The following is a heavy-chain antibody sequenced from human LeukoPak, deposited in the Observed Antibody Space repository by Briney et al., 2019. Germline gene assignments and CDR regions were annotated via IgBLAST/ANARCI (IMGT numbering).Heavy chain of an antibody. J-gene: IGHJ4*02. Sequence: SETLSLTCTVSGGSISSYYWSWIRQPPGKGLEWIGYIYYSGSTNYNPSLKSRVTISVDTSKNQFSLKLSSVTAADTAVYYCARDSVAGSDYWGRGTLVTVSS. D-gene: IGHD6-19*01. CDR1: GGSISSYY. V-gene: IGHV4-59*01. CDR3: ARDSVAGSDY. CDR2: IYYSGST.